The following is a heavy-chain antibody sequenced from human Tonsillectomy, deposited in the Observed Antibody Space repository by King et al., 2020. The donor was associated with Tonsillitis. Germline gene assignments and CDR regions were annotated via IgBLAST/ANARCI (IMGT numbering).Heavy chain of an antibody. J-gene: IGHJ6*02. V-gene: IGHV3-30*18. Sequence: VQLVESGGGVVQPGRSLRLSCAASGFTFSSYGMHWVRQAPGKGLEWVAVISYDGSNKYYADSVKGRFTISRDNSKNTLYLQMNSLRAEDTAVYYCAKDQGWLQFLSLYYYYGMDVWGPGTTVTVSS. CDR3: AKDQGWLQFLSLYYYYGMDV. CDR2: ISYDGSNK. D-gene: IGHD5-24*01. CDR1: GFTFSSYG.